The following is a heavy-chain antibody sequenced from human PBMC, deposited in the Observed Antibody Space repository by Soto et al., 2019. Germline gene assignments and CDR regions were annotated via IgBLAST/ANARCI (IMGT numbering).Heavy chain of an antibody. D-gene: IGHD5-18*01. CDR2: IRADGGMT. J-gene: IGHJ4*02. V-gene: IGHV3-23*01. Sequence: LRLSCVASGFMFSAYAVSWVRQAPGKGLEWVSTIRADGGMTYYADSVKGRFTFSRDNSKNTLYLQMNSLRAEDTAVYYCAKYSSLDTYGGGGGYYFYCWGQGTRGTVSS. CDR1: GFMFSAYA. CDR3: AKYSSLDTYGGGGGYYFYC.